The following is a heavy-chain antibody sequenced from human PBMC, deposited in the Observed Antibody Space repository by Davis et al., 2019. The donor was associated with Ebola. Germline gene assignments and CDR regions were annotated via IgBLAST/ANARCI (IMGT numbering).Heavy chain of an antibody. Sequence: GESLKISCAASGFTFSSYSMNWVRQAPGKGLEWVSSISSSSSYIYYADSVKGRFTISRDNAKNSLYLQMNSLRAEDTAVYYCARVGYSGEAFDYWGQGTLVTVSS. V-gene: IGHV3-21*01. CDR2: ISSSSSYI. D-gene: IGHD2-15*01. CDR1: GFTFSSYS. J-gene: IGHJ4*02. CDR3: ARVGYSGEAFDY.